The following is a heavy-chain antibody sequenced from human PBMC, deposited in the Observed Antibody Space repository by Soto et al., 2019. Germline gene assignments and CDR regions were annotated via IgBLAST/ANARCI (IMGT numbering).Heavy chain of an antibody. V-gene: IGHV1-18*04. Sequence: QVQLVQSGDEVKKSGASVKVSCKASGYTISNYGISWVRQAPGQGLEWMGWISGYNGLTAYAQNVQGRVTMTIDTPTRTVFMELTSLRSNDTAVYFCARDEGIRGFDSWGQGTLVTVSS. CDR2: ISGYNGLT. CDR3: ARDEGIRGFDS. J-gene: IGHJ4*02. CDR1: GYTISNYG. D-gene: IGHD3-10*01.